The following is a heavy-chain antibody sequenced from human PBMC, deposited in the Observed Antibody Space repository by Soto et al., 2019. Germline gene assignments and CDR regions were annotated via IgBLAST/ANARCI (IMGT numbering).Heavy chain of an antibody. CDR1: GGTFSSYA. CDR3: ARTGSTSSDFDY. Sequence: SVKVSCKASGGTFSSYAISWVRQAPGQGLEWMGGIIPIFGTANYAQKFQGRVTITADEPTSTAYMELSSLRSEDTAVYYCARTGSTSSDFDYWGQGTLVTVSS. CDR2: IIPIFGTA. V-gene: IGHV1-69*13. J-gene: IGHJ4*02. D-gene: IGHD2-2*01.